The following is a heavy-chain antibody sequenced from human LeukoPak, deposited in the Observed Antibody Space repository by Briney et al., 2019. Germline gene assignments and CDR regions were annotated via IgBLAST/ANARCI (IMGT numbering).Heavy chain of an antibody. CDR1: GYSFINYY. D-gene: IGHD3-3*01. V-gene: IGHV5-51*01. Sequence: GEALKISCKGSGYSFINYYIAWVRQMPGKGLEWMGIIYPGDSDTTYSPYFQGQVTMSADKSISAAYLQWSSLKASDTAMYYCARGSIYHDYWGQGTLVTVSS. CDR3: ARGSIYHDY. J-gene: IGHJ4*02. CDR2: IYPGDSDT.